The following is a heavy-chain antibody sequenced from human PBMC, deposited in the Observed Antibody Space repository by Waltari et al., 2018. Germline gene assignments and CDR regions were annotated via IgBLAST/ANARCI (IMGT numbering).Heavy chain of an antibody. J-gene: IGHJ4*02. D-gene: IGHD5-12*01. CDR2: ISHDGSNK. CDR3: VKYSGFDYFFDY. CDR1: GFIFGNCN. V-gene: IGHV3-30*18. Sequence: QFQLVESGGGVVQPGRSLRLSCAASGFIFGNCNMHWVRQTPGQGLQWVAAISHDGSNKDYAHSVKSRFTVSRDNSNNTLYLQINSLRADDTGIYFCVKYSGFDYFFDYWGQGTLVTVSS.